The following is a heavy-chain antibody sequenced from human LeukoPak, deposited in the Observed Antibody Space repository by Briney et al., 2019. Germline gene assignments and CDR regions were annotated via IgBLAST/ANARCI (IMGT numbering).Heavy chain of an antibody. D-gene: IGHD3-3*01. Sequence: GASVKVSCKASGGTFSSYAISWVRQAPGQGLEWMGGIIPIFGTANYAQKFQGRVTITADESTSTAYMELSSLRSEDTAVYYCARGCDFGVVPPYCGMDVWGQGTTVTVSS. CDR2: IIPIFGTA. CDR1: GGTFSSYA. V-gene: IGHV1-69*13. J-gene: IGHJ6*02. CDR3: ARGCDFGVVPPYCGMDV.